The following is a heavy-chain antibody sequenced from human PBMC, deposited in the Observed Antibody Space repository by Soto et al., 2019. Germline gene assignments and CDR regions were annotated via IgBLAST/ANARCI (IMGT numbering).Heavy chain of an antibody. D-gene: IGHD3-3*01. J-gene: IGHJ4*02. Sequence: KVSCKVSGYTLTELSMHWVRQAPGKGLEWMGGFDPEDGETIYAQKFQGRVTMTEDTSTDTAYMELSSLRSEDTAVYYCATVDFTIFGVAYDYWGQGTLVTVSS. CDR2: FDPEDGET. CDR3: ATVDFTIFGVAYDY. CDR1: GYTLTELS. V-gene: IGHV1-24*01.